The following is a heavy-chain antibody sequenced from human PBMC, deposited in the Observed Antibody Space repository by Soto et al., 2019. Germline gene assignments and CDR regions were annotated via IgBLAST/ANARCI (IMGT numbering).Heavy chain of an antibody. Sequence: QVQLVQSGAEVKKPGSSVKVSCKASGGTFSSYTISWVRQAPGQGLEWMGRIIPILGIANYAQKFQGRVTITADKSTSTAYMELSSLRSEDTAVYYCARDGEFQPPNDAFDIWGQGTMVTVSS. D-gene: IGHD3-10*01. CDR2: IIPILGIA. J-gene: IGHJ3*02. CDR3: ARDGEFQPPNDAFDI. CDR1: GGTFSSYT. V-gene: IGHV1-69*08.